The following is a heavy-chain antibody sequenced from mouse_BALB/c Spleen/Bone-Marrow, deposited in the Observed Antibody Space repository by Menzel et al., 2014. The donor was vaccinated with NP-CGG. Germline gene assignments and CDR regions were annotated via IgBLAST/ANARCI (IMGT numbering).Heavy chain of an antibody. V-gene: IGHV1-19*01. CDR2: VNPYNGGT. Sequence: EVQLQQSGPELVKPGASVKMSCKASGYTFTDYYMDWVKQSHGESFEWIRRVNPYNGGTSYNQKFKGKATLTVDKSSSTAYMELNSLTSEDSAVYYCARFPNYSYAMDYWGQGTSVTVSS. J-gene: IGHJ4*01. CDR1: GYTFTDYY. D-gene: IGHD2-1*01. CDR3: ARFPNYSYAMDY.